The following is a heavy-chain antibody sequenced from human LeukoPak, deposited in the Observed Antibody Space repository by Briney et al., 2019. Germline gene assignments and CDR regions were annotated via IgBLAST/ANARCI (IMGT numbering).Heavy chain of an antibody. Sequence: PGGSLRLSCAASGFTFSSYTMSWVRQAPGKGLEWVSTITTSDGNTYYADSVKGRFTISRDNSRNTLYLQMYSLRAEDTAVYYCAKDRGDCSSTSCPLPYNWFDPWGQGTLVTVSS. J-gene: IGHJ5*02. V-gene: IGHV3-23*01. CDR3: AKDRGDCSSTSCPLPYNWFDP. CDR1: GFTFSSYT. CDR2: ITTSDGNT. D-gene: IGHD2-2*01.